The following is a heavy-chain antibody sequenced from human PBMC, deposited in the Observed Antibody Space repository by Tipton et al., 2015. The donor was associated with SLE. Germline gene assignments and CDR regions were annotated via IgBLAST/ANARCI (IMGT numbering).Heavy chain of an antibody. CDR2: IWYDGSNK. J-gene: IGHJ4*02. D-gene: IGHD3-3*01. CDR1: GFTFSSYG. CDR3: AREDTIFGVVTD. V-gene: IGHV3-33*01. Sequence: SLRLSCAASGFTFSSYGMHWVRQAPGKGLEWVAIIWYDGSNKHYADSVKGRFTISRDNSKNTLYLQMNSLRAEDTAVYYCAREDTIFGVVTDWGQGILVSVSS.